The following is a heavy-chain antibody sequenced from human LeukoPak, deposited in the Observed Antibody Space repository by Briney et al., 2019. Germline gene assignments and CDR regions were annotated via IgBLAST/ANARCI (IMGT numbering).Heavy chain of an antibody. Sequence: PSETLSFTCTVSGGSISSYYWSWIRQPPGKGLEWIGYIYYSGSTNYNPSLKSRVTISVDTSKNQFSLKLSSVTAADTAVYYCARRPYYYDSSGYFDYWGQGTLVTVSS. J-gene: IGHJ4*02. CDR3: ARRPYYYDSSGYFDY. CDR2: IYYSGST. V-gene: IGHV4-59*08. CDR1: GGSISSYY. D-gene: IGHD3-22*01.